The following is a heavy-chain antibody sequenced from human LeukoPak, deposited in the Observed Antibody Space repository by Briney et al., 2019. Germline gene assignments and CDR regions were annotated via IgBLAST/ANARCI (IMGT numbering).Heavy chain of an antibody. Sequence: SQTLSLTCTASGGSISSGDHYWSWIRQPPGKGLEWIGYIYYSGTTYYNPPLRSRVSISVDTSKNQFSLKLTSVTAADTAVYYCAREGPVTTVNHIDYWGQGTLVTVSS. D-gene: IGHD4-17*01. J-gene: IGHJ4*02. CDR3: AREGPVTTVNHIDY. CDR1: GGSISSGDHY. V-gene: IGHV4-30-4*01. CDR2: IYYSGTT.